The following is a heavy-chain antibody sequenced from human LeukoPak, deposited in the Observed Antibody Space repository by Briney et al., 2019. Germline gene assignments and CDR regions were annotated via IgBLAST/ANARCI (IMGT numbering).Heavy chain of an antibody. CDR2: ISGSGGST. V-gene: IGHV3-23*01. CDR1: GFTFSSYA. Sequence: GGSLRLSCAASGFTFSSYAMSWVRQAPGKGLGWVSAISGSGGSTYYADSVKGRFTISRDNSKNTLYLQMNSLRAEDTAVYYCAGGTMIVEGDIWGQGTMVTVSS. J-gene: IGHJ3*02. D-gene: IGHD3-22*01. CDR3: AGGTMIVEGDI.